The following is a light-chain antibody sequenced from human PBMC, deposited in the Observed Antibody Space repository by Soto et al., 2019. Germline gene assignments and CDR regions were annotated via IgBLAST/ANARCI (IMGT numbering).Light chain of an antibody. CDR2: GNS. CDR3: QSYDSSLSGYV. J-gene: IGLJ1*01. CDR1: SSNIGAGYD. V-gene: IGLV1-40*01. Sequence: QSVLTQPASVSGAPGQRVTISCTGSSSNIGAGYDVHWYQQLPGTAPKLLIYGNSHRPSGVPDRFSGSKSGTSASLAITGLQAEDEADYYCQSYDSSLSGYVFGTGTKVTVL.